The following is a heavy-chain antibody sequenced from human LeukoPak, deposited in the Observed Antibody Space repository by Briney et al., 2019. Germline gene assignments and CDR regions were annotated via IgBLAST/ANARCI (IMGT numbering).Heavy chain of an antibody. V-gene: IGHV1-2*02. J-gene: IGHJ5*02. CDR2: INPNSGGT. Sequence: ASVKVSCKASGYTFTGFYMHWVRRAPGQGLEWMGWINPNSGGTNYAQKFQGRVTMTRDTSISTAYMELSRLRSDDTAVYYCARDFRPAAPLGWFYPWGQGTLVTVSS. D-gene: IGHD2-2*01. CDR3: ARDFRPAAPLGWFYP. CDR1: GYTFTGFY.